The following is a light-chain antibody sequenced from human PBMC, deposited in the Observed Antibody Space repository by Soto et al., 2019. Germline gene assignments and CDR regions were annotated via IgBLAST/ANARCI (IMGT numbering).Light chain of an antibody. CDR1: QSSSTY. V-gene: IGKV1-39*01. CDR2: AAS. Sequence: DIQMTQSPSSLSASVGDRVTVTCRASQSSSTYLYWYQQKPGKAPKLLIYAASSLETGVPSRFSGSGSGTDFTLTISSLQPEDFATYFCQQSYTTPFTFGPGTKVDIK. CDR3: QQSYTTPFT. J-gene: IGKJ3*01.